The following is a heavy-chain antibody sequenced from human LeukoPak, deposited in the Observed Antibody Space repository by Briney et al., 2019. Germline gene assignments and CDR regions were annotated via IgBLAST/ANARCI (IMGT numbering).Heavy chain of an antibody. CDR2: IIPILGIA. J-gene: IGHJ1*01. CDR3: ARGRRDILTGYPRELQH. Sequence: ASVKVSCKASGGTFSSYAISWVRQAPGQGLEWMGRIIPILGIANYAQKFQGRVTITADKSTSTAYMELSSLRSEDTAVYYCARGRRDILTGYPRELQHWGQGTLVTVSS. CDR1: GGTFSSYA. V-gene: IGHV1-69*04. D-gene: IGHD3-9*01.